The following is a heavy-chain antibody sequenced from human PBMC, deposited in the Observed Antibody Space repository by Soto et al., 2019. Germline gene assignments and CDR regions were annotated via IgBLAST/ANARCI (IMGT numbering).Heavy chain of an antibody. CDR2: ISSSSNSV. J-gene: IGHJ4*02. CDR3: ARRSRANEY. V-gene: IGHV3-48*02. CDR1: GFTFSKCS. Sequence: EVQMVESGGGLVPPGGSLRLSCGGTGFTFSKCSLNWVRQAPGQGLAWISYISSSSNSVDYAVSVKDRFIISRDNAKNSLYLQMTFLRHEDTTVDYCARRSRANEYWGRAPLVTVSS.